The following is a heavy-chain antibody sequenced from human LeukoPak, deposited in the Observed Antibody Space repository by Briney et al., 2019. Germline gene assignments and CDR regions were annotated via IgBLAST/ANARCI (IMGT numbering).Heavy chain of an antibody. CDR3: ARTAKYYYGSETYYFFDY. CDR2: IYYSGST. CDR1: GGSITSYY. J-gene: IGHJ4*02. V-gene: IGHV4-59*01. D-gene: IGHD3-10*01. Sequence: PSETLSLTCTVSGGSITSYYWSWIRQPPGKGLEWIGYIYYSGSTNYNPSLKSRVTISVDTSKNQFSLKLTSVTPADTAVYYCARTAKYYYGSETYYFFDYWGQGTLVTVSS.